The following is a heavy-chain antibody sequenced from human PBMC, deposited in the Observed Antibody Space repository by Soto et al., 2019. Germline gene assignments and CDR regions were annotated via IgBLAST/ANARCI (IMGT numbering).Heavy chain of an antibody. D-gene: IGHD3-10*01. CDR1: GGSISSYY. CDR3: ASLIGHPVLSFDS. V-gene: IGHV4-59*01. CDR2: IFYRGST. Sequence: QVQLQESGPGLVKPSETLSLTCTVSGGSISSYYWSWIRQPPGKGLEWIGLIFYRGSTSYNPSLKSHVTISIDTSEYQFSLTLNSVTAADRAVYYWASLIGHPVLSFDSWGPGTLVAVSS. J-gene: IGHJ5*01.